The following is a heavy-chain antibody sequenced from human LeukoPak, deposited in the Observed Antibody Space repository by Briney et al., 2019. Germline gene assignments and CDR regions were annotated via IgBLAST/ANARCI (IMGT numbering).Heavy chain of an antibody. CDR1: GFTFDGYG. CDR2: INWYGGST. CDR3: ARVTPTTIVGATGWTVDY. Sequence: GGSLRLSCAASGFTFDGYGMSWVRHAPGKGLGWVSGINWYGGSTGYADSVKGRFTISRDSAKNSLYLQMNSLRAEDTALYYCARVTPTTIVGATGWTVDYWGQGTLVTVSS. D-gene: IGHD1-26*01. J-gene: IGHJ4*02. V-gene: IGHV3-20*04.